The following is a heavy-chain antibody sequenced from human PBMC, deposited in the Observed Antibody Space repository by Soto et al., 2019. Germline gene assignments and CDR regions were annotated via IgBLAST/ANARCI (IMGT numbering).Heavy chain of an antibody. Sequence: GGSLRLSSAASGFTVSTNYMSWVRQAPGKGLEWVSMIYSGGSTHYADSVKGRFTISRDNSKNTLYLQMNNLSAEDTAVYYCAKRRNPYGSYDYWGQGALVTVSS. V-gene: IGHV3-66*01. CDR3: AKRRNPYGSYDY. J-gene: IGHJ4*02. CDR1: GFTVSTNY. CDR2: IYSGGST. D-gene: IGHD4-17*01.